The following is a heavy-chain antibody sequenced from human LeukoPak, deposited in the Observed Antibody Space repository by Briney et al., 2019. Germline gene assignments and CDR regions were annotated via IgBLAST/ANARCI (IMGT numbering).Heavy chain of an antibody. V-gene: IGHV1-18*01. D-gene: IGHD3-3*01. CDR3: ARGSEVLGIFDPLDY. CDR2: ISAYNGNT. CDR1: GYTFTSYG. Sequence: ASVKVSCKASGYTFTSYGISWVRQAPGQGLEWMGWISAYNGNTNYAQKLQGRVTMTTDTSTSTAYMELRSLRSDDTAVYYCARGSEVLGIFDPLDYWGQGTLVTVSS. J-gene: IGHJ4*02.